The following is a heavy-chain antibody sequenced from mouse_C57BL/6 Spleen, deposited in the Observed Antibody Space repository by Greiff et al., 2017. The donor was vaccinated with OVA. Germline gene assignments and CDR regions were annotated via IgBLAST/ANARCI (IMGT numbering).Heavy chain of an antibody. CDR2: IHPNSGST. CDR3: ARSPIYYYGSSGDWYFDV. Sequence: QVQLKQPGAELVKPGASVKLSCKASGYTFTSYWMHWVKQRPGQGLEWIGMIHPNSGSTNYNEKFKSKATLTVDKSSSTAYMQLSSLTSEDSAVYYCARSPIYYYGSSGDWYFDVWGTGTTVTVSS. V-gene: IGHV1-64*01. J-gene: IGHJ1*03. D-gene: IGHD1-1*01. CDR1: GYTFTSYW.